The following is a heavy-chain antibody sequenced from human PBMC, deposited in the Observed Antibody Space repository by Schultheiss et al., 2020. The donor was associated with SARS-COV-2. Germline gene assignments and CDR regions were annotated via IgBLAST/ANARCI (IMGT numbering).Heavy chain of an antibody. V-gene: IGHV4-31*03. Sequence: SQTLSLTCTFSGGSISSGGYYWSLIRQHPGKGLEWIGYIYYSGSTYYNPSLKSRVTISVDTSKNQFSLKLSSVTAADTAVYYCARSSTSYYDSSGYYYVWGQGTLVTVSS. J-gene: IGHJ4*02. D-gene: IGHD3-22*01. CDR2: IYYSGST. CDR3: ARSSTSYYDSSGYYYV. CDR1: GGSISSGGYY.